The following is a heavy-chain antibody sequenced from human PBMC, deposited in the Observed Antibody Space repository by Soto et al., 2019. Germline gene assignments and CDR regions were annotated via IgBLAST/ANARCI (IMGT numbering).Heavy chain of an antibody. Sequence: GGSLTLSCAASGFTLSNYAMSWVRQAPGKGLDGVSGLSDGGGITFYADSVKGRFTISRDNAKNTLYLQMSSLRAEDTAVYYCAKEGTTSPYNGFDPWGQGPLVTVSS. CDR2: LSDGGGIT. V-gene: IGHV3-23*01. D-gene: IGHD2-2*01. CDR3: AKEGTTSPYNGFDP. J-gene: IGHJ5*02. CDR1: GFTLSNYA.